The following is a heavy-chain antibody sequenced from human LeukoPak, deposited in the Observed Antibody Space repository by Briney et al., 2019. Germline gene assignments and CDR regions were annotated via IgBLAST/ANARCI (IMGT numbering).Heavy chain of an antibody. V-gene: IGHV3-7*03. CDR3: ARVLSGRGSLYDYYYYMDV. Sequence: GGSLRLSCAASGFTFSSYWMSWVRQAPGKGLEWVANIKQDGSEKYYVDSVKGRFTISRDNAKNSLYLQMNSLRAEDTAVYYCARVLSGRGSLYDYYYYMDVWGKGTTVTISS. J-gene: IGHJ6*03. D-gene: IGHD3-10*01. CDR1: GFTFSSYW. CDR2: IKQDGSEK.